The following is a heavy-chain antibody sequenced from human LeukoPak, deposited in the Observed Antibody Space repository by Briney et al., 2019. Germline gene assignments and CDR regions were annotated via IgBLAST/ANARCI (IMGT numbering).Heavy chain of an antibody. V-gene: IGHV4-34*01. CDR2: INHSGST. J-gene: IGHJ4*02. Sequence: SETLSLTCAVYGGSFSGYYWSWIRQPPGKGLEWIGEINHSGSTNYNPSLKSRVTISVDTSRNQFSLKLSSVTAADTAVYYCARVNSSSDYWGQGTLVTVSS. CDR1: GGSFSGYY. CDR3: ARVNSSSDY. D-gene: IGHD6-6*01.